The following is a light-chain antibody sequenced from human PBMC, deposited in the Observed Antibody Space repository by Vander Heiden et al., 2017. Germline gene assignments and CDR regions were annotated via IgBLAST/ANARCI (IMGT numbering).Light chain of an antibody. CDR2: DAS. V-gene: IGKV3-11*01. CDR3: QQRSDWLS. Sequence: EIVLTQSPATLSLSPGEGATLSCRASQSVGNFLAWYQQKPGLAPRLLSYDASNRATGIPARFSGSGSGTDFTLTISRLEPEDFAVYYCQQRSDWLSFGGGTRVEIK. CDR1: QSVGNF. J-gene: IGKJ4*01.